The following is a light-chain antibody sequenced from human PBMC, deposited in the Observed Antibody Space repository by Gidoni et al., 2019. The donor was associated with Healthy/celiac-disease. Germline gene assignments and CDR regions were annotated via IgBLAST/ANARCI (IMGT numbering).Light chain of an antibody. CDR3: QQSYSTPHT. V-gene: IGKV1-39*01. CDR1: QSISSY. J-gene: IGKJ2*01. CDR2: AAS. Sequence: DIQMTQSPSSLSASVGDRVTITCRASQSISSYLNWYQQKPGKAPKPLIYAASSLQSGVPSRFSGSGSGTDFTLTISSLQPEDFATYYCQQSYSTPHTFGQXTKLEIK.